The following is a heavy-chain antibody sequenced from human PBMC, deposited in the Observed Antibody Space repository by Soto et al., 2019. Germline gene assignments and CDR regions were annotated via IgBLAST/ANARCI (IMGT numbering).Heavy chain of an antibody. CDR3: ARESFSASPNFFDY. Sequence: LRLSCAASGFAFSNYEMNWVRQAPGKGLEWVSYISLSGSTIYYADSVKGRFTISRDDAKNSLYLQMDSLRADDTAVYYCARESFSASPNFFDYWGQGTLVTVSS. J-gene: IGHJ4*02. CDR1: GFAFSNYE. D-gene: IGHD3-3*02. CDR2: ISLSGSTI. V-gene: IGHV3-48*03.